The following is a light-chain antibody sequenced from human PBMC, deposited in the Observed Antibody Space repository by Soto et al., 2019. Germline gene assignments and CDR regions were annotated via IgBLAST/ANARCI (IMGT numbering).Light chain of an antibody. CDR1: SSNIGNNY. Sequence: QSVLTQPPSVSAAPGQKVTISCSGSSSNIGNNYVSWYQQLHGTAPKLLIYDNNKRPSGIPDRFSGSNSGTSATLGTTALQTGDEADYYCGTWYSSLSAVVFGGGTKVTVL. CDR2: DNN. V-gene: IGLV1-51*01. CDR3: GTWYSSLSAVV. J-gene: IGLJ2*01.